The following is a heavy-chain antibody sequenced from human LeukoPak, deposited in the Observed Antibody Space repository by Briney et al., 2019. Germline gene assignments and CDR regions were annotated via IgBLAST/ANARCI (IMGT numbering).Heavy chain of an antibody. Sequence: SETLSLTCTVSGYSISSGYYWGWIRQPPGKGLEWIGSIYHSGSTYYNPSLKSRVTISADTSRNQFSLRLSSVTAADTAVYYCTRDRGQWVVDHWGQGTLVTVSS. CDR2: IYHSGST. J-gene: IGHJ4*02. CDR3: TRDRGQWVVDH. V-gene: IGHV4-38-2*02. D-gene: IGHD6-19*01. CDR1: GYSISSGYY.